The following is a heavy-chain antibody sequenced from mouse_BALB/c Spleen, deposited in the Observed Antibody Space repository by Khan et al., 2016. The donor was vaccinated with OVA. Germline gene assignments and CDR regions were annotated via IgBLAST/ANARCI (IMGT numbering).Heavy chain of an antibody. CDR1: GYTFSSYY. D-gene: IGHD3-2*01. CDR2: INPSNGGT. J-gene: IGHJ3*01. V-gene: IGHV1S81*02. Sequence: VQLQESGAELVKPGASVKLSCKASGYTFSSYYMYWLKQRPGQGLEWIGEINPSNGGTNFNENFKSKATLTVDKSSSTAYIQLSSLTSADSAVYYCTRRGTARATHWFAYWGQGTLVTVSA. CDR3: TRRGTARATHWFAY.